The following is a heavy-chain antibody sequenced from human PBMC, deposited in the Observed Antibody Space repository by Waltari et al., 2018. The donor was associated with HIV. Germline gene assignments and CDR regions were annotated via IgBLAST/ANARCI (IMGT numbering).Heavy chain of an antibody. CDR2: IYPGDSDT. Sequence: EVQLVQSGAEVKKPGESLKISCKGSGYSFTSYWIGWVRQMPGKGLEWMGIIYPGDSDTRYSPSFQGQVTISADKSISTAYLQWSSLKASDTAMYYCAKLQYQLRIPSSPFDPWGQGTLVTVSS. D-gene: IGHD2-2*01. CDR1: GYSFTSYW. J-gene: IGHJ5*02. V-gene: IGHV5-51*01. CDR3: AKLQYQLRIPSSPFDP.